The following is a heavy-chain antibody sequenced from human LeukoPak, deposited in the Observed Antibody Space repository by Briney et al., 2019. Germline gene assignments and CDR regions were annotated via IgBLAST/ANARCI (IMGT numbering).Heavy chain of an antibody. CDR1: GFTVSSND. Sequence: GGSLRLSCAASGFTVSSNDMSWVRQAPGKGLEWVSVIYSVGRTFYADSVKGRFTISRDNSKNTLYLQMNSLRAEDTAVYYCAIYDSSGYYNYWGQGTLVTVSS. V-gene: IGHV3-53*01. D-gene: IGHD3-22*01. CDR2: IYSVGRT. CDR3: AIYDSSGYYNY. J-gene: IGHJ4*02.